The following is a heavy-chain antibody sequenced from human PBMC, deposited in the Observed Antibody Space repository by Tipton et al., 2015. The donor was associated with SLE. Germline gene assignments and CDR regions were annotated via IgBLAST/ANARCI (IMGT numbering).Heavy chain of an antibody. D-gene: IGHD2-15*01. CDR1: GGSISSGGYS. CDR2: IYHSGGT. Sequence: TLSLTCAVSGGSISSGGYSWSWIRQPPGKGLEWIGYIYHSGGTNYNPSLKSRVTISVDTSKNQFSLKLSSVTAADTAVYYCARGYWSGGSCSYWYFDLWGRGTLVTVTS. J-gene: IGHJ2*01. V-gene: IGHV4-30-2*01. CDR3: ARGYWSGGSCSYWYFDL.